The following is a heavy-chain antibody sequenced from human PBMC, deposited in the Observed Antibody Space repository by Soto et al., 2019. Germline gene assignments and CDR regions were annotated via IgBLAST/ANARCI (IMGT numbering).Heavy chain of an antibody. D-gene: IGHD3-22*01. CDR1: GYSFTTSG. CDR2: ISTYNGNT. J-gene: IGHJ4*02. CDR3: AGLYHYDSSGYYDY. V-gene: IGHV1-18*01. Sequence: SVKDSCKASGYSFTTSGITWVRQAPGQGLEWMGWISTYNGNTNYAQKLQDRVTLTTDTSTSTFHMELSSLTSEDTAVYYCAGLYHYDSSGYYDYWGQGTLVTVSS.